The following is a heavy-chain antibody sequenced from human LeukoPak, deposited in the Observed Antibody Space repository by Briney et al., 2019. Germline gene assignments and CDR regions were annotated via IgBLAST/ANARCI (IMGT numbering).Heavy chain of an antibody. Sequence: SETLSLTCAVYGGSFTIYSWTWIRQPPGKSLEWVGEISPSGNTQYNPSLKSRVTISLDASKSQFYLKLNSVTAADTAVYYCAREMATIFGGGVLDVWGKGTTVTISS. CDR2: ISPSGNT. CDR1: GGSFTIYS. V-gene: IGHV4-34*01. J-gene: IGHJ6*04. CDR3: AREMATIFGGGVLDV. D-gene: IGHD5-24*01.